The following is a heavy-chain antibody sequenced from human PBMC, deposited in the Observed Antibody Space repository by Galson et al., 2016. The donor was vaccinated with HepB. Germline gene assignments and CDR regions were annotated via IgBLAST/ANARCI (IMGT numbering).Heavy chain of an antibody. V-gene: IGHV4-4*07. CDR3: ARDGTDGMDA. CDR1: GGSVSRYY. J-gene: IGHJ6*02. CDR2: VSTTETT. D-gene: IGHD1-26*01. Sequence: SETLSLTCIVSGGSVSRYYWGWIRQPAGEGLEWIGRVSTTETTNYNPSLKSRVTLSVDTPKNQFSLNLRSVTDADTAVYFCARDGTDGMDAWGQGTTVTVSS.